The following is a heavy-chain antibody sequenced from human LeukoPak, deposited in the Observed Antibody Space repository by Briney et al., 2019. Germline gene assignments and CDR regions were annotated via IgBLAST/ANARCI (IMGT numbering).Heavy chain of an antibody. Sequence: SETLSLTCTVSGASIRSYYWSWIRQTPGKGLEWIGYIYYSGSTNYNPSLKSRVTISIDTSKNQFSLTLSSVTAADTAVYYCARHGCTSASCYAVWFDPWGQGTLVTASS. CDR3: ARHGCTSASCYAVWFDP. D-gene: IGHD2-2*01. CDR2: IYYSGST. J-gene: IGHJ5*02. V-gene: IGHV4-59*08. CDR1: GASIRSYY.